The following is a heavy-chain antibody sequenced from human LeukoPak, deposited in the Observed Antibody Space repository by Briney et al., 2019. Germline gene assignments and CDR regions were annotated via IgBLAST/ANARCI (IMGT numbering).Heavy chain of an antibody. J-gene: IGHJ4*02. CDR2: ISGSGGST. V-gene: IGHV3-23*01. D-gene: IGHD6-19*01. Sequence: GGSLRLSCAASGFTFSSYAMSWVRQAPGKGLEWVSAISGSGGSTYFADSVKGRFTISRDNSKNTLYLQMNSLRAEDTAVYYCAKDPSSGWYFFDYWGQGTLVTVSS. CDR1: GFTFSSYA. CDR3: AKDPSSGWYFFDY.